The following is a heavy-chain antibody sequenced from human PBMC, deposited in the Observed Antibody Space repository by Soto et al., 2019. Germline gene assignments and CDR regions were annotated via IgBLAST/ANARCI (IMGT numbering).Heavy chain of an antibody. CDR1: GFTFSSYW. Sequence: GGSLRLSCAASGFTFSSYWMSWVRQAPGKGLEWVANIKQDGSEKYYVDSVKGRFTISRDNAKNSLYLQMNSLRAEDTAVYYCARDLGPSYDFWSGFPDYWGQGTLVTVSS. J-gene: IGHJ4*02. V-gene: IGHV3-7*01. CDR2: IKQDGSEK. CDR3: ARDLGPSYDFWSGFPDY. D-gene: IGHD3-3*01.